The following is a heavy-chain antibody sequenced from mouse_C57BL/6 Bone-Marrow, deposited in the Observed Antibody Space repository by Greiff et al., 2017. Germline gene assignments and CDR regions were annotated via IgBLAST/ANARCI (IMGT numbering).Heavy chain of an antibody. D-gene: IGHD1-1*01. V-gene: IGHV1-81*01. CDR1: GYTFTSYG. CDR2: IYPRSGNT. J-gene: IGHJ2*01. Sequence: QVQLQQPGAELARPGASVKLSCKASGYTFTSYGISWVKQRTGQGLEWIGEIYPRSGNTYYNEKFKGKATLTADKSSSTAYMELRSLTSEDSAVYFCASPYYYGSRGNYWGQGTTLTVSS. CDR3: ASPYYYGSRGNY.